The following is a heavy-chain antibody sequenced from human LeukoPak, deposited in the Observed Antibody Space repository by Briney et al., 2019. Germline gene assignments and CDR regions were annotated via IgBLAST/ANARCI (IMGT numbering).Heavy chain of an antibody. CDR2: IYYSGST. V-gene: IGHV4-39*01. D-gene: IGHD3-10*01. J-gene: IGHJ4*02. CDR3: ARQALRRGRDY. Sequence: SETLSLTCTVPGGSISSSSYYWGWIRQPPGKGLEWIGSIYYSGSTYYNPSLKSRVTISVDTSKNQFSLKLSSVTAADTAVYYCARQALRRGRDYWGQGTLVTVSS. CDR1: GGSISSSSYY.